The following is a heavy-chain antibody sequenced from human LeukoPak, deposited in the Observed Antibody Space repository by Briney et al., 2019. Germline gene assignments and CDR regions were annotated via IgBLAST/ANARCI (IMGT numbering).Heavy chain of an antibody. D-gene: IGHD3-3*01. CDR2: ISSSSSTI. V-gene: IGHV3-48*01. CDR3: AKSGGEYYDFWSGYYREYYFDY. J-gene: IGHJ4*02. Sequence: PGGSLRLSCAASGFTFSSYSMNWVRQAPGKGLEWVSYISSSSSTIYYADSVKGRFTISRDNAKNSLYLQMNSLRAEDTAVYYCAKSGGEYYDFWSGYYREYYFDYWGQGTLVTVSS. CDR1: GFTFSSYS.